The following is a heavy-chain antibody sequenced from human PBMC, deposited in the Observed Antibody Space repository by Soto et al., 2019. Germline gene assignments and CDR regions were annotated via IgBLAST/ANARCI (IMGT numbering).Heavy chain of an antibody. D-gene: IGHD6-19*01. CDR3: AGGKTVPGLFDY. Sequence: EVQLVESGGGLVQPGGSLRLSCAASGLTVSSNHMSWVRQAPGKGLEWVSIMYSGGSIYYADSVKGGFTISRDNSKNTLYLRMSSLRAEETAVYYCAGGKTVPGLFDYWGQGTLVTVSS. J-gene: IGHJ4*02. CDR1: GLTVSSNH. V-gene: IGHV3-66*01. CDR2: MYSGGSI.